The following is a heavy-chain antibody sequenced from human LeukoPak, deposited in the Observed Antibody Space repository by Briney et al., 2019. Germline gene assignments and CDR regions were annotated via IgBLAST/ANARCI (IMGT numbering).Heavy chain of an antibody. Sequence: SGGSLRLSCAASGFTFSSYSMSGVRQAPGKGLDWVSAISGSGGSTYYADSVKGRFAISRDNSKNTLYLQMNSLRAEDTAVYYCANGDYGVSSTMDVWGKGTTVTVSS. V-gene: IGHV3-23*01. CDR1: GFTFSSYS. D-gene: IGHD4-17*01. CDR2: ISGSGGST. CDR3: ANGDYGVSSTMDV. J-gene: IGHJ6*04.